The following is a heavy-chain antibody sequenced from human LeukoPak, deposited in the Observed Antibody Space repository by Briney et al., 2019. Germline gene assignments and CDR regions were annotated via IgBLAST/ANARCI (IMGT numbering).Heavy chain of an antibody. CDR1: GGSISSGSYY. V-gene: IGHV4-61*02. D-gene: IGHD5-18*01. CDR2: IYTSGST. J-gene: IGHJ4*02. Sequence: SQTLSLTCTVSGGSISSGSYYWSWIRQPAGKGLEWIGRIYTSGSTNYNPSLKSRVTISVDTSKNQFSLKLSPVTAADTAVYYCARASSYGYRSDYWGQGTLVTVSS. CDR3: ARASSYGYRSDY.